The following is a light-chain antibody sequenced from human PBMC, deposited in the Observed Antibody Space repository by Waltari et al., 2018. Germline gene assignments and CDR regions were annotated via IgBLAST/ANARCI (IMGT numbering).Light chain of an antibody. J-gene: IGKJ5*01. V-gene: IGKV3-15*01. Sequence: EIVLTQSPATLSLSPGERATLSCRASQSVSSNLAWYQHNPGQAPRLLIYGASTRATGIAARFSGSGSGTEFTLTISSLQSEDFAVYYCQHYNNRPPITFGQGTRLEIK. CDR3: QHYNNRPPIT. CDR2: GAS. CDR1: QSVSSN.